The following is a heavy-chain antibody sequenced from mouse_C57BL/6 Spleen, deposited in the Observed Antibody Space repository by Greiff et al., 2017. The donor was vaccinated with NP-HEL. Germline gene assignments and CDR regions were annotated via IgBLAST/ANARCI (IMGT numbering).Heavy chain of an antibody. CDR1: GYTFTDYY. CDR3: AREEDLLLRSRYAMDY. CDR2: IGPGSGST. Sequence: QVQLQQSGAELVKPGASVKISCKASGYTFTDYYINWVKQRPGQGLEWIGKIGPGSGSTYYNEKFKGKATLTADKSSSTAYMQLSSLTSEDSAVYFCAREEDLLLRSRYAMDYWGQGTSVTVSS. D-gene: IGHD1-1*01. V-gene: IGHV1-77*01. J-gene: IGHJ4*01.